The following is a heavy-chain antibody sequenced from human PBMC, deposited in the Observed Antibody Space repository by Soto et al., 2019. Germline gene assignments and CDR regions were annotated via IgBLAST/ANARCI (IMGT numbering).Heavy chain of an antibody. Sequence: PGGSLRLSCAASGFTFSSYCMSWVRQAPGKGLEWVANIKQDGSEKYYVDSVKGRFTISRDNAKNSLYLQMNSLRAEDTAVYYCAGDGGYSYGCAGLWGCYYYGMDVWGQGTTVTVSS. CDR1: GFTFSSYC. V-gene: IGHV3-7*01. CDR3: AGDGGYSYGCAGLWGCYYYGMDV. CDR2: IKQDGSEK. J-gene: IGHJ6*02. D-gene: IGHD5-18*01.